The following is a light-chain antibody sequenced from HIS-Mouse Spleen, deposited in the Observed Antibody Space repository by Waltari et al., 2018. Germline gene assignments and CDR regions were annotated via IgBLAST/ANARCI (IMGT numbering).Light chain of an antibody. Sequence: SSELTQDPAVSVALGQTVRIPCQGDSPRSYYASWYQQKPGQAPVLVIYGKNNRPSGIPDRFSGSSSGNTASLTITGAQAEDEADYYCNSRDSSGNHLVFGGGTKLTVL. CDR1: SPRSYY. CDR2: GKN. V-gene: IGLV3-19*01. J-gene: IGLJ3*02. CDR3: NSRDSSGNHLV.